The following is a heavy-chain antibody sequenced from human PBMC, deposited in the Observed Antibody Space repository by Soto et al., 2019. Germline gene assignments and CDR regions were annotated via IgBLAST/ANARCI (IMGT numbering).Heavy chain of an antibody. CDR1: GDSVSSNSAA. Sequence: QALSLPFSISGDSVSSNSAACNLIRHSPSRGLEWLGRTYYRSKWYNDYAVSVKSRITINPDTSKNQFSLQLNSVTPDDTAVYYCASRKRRSDHFYGMDVWGQGTTVTVSS. V-gene: IGHV6-1*01. D-gene: IGHD1-26*01. CDR2: TYYRSKWYN. CDR3: ASRKRRSDHFYGMDV. J-gene: IGHJ6*02.